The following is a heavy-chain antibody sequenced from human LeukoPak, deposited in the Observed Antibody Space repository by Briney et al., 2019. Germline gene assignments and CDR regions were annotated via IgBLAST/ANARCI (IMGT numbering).Heavy chain of an antibody. Sequence: SETLSLTCTVSGGSISSYYWSWIRQPAGKGLEWIGRIYTSGSTNYNPSLKSRVTISVDTSKNQFSLKLSSVTAADTAVYYCARAKYDFWSGRNWFDPWGQGTLVTVSS. CDR3: ARAKYDFWSGRNWFDP. D-gene: IGHD3-3*01. CDR2: IYTSGST. V-gene: IGHV4-4*07. J-gene: IGHJ5*02. CDR1: GGSISSYY.